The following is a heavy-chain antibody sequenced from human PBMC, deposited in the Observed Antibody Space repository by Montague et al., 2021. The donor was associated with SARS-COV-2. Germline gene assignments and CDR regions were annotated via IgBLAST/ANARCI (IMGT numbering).Heavy chain of an antibody. CDR3: ARENTVTTFGGPYYIDS. D-gene: IGHD4-17*01. V-gene: IGHV4-59*02. Sequence: SETLSLTCIVSGSFVRSYYWSWIRQPPGKGLEWIGYIYDSGSTNXXPSLKSRVTISVDTSKNQFSLKLSSVTAADTAVYYCARENTVTTFGGPYYIDSWGQGTLVTVSA. CDR1: GSFVRSYY. CDR2: IYDSGST. J-gene: IGHJ4*02.